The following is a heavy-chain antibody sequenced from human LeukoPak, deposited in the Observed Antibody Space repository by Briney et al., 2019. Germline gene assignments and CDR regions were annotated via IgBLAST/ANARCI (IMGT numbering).Heavy chain of an antibody. CDR2: INPNSGGT. CDR3: ARDRGYGDLLIDY. J-gene: IGHJ4*02. CDR1: GYTFTGYY. V-gene: IGHV1-2*02. D-gene: IGHD4-17*01. Sequence: GASVKVSCKASGYTFTGYYMHWVRQAPGQGLEWMGWINPNSGGTNYAQKFQGRVTMTRDTSISTAYMELSRLRSDDTAVYYCARDRGYGDLLIDYCGQGTLFTVSS.